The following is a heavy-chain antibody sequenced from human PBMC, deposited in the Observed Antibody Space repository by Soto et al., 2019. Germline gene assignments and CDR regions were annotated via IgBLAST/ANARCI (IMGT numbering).Heavy chain of an antibody. CDR2: ISAHNGNT. J-gene: IGHJ5*02. D-gene: IGHD3-10*01. CDR3: ARELFGRSVWFDP. V-gene: IGHV1-18*01. Sequence: ASVKVSCKASGYTFTSYGIGWVRQAPGQGLEWMGWISAHNGNTNYAQKLQGRVTMTTDTSTSTAYMELRSLRSDDTAVYYCARELFGRSVWFDPWGQGTLVTVSS. CDR1: GYTFTSYG.